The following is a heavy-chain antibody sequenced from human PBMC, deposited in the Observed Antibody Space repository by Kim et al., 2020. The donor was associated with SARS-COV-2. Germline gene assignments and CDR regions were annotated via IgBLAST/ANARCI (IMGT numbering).Heavy chain of an antibody. Sequence: GGSLRLSCAASGFTFGSYEMNWVRQVPGKGLEWISYISSSSTTILYADSVKGRFTILRDNAKNSLYLQMNSLRAEDTAIYYCVRSTLLNSQRIHFDSWG. CDR1: GFTFGSYE. CDR3: VRSTLLNSQRIHFDS. V-gene: IGHV3-48*03. CDR2: ISSSSTTI. J-gene: IGHJ4*01. D-gene: IGHD2-21*01.